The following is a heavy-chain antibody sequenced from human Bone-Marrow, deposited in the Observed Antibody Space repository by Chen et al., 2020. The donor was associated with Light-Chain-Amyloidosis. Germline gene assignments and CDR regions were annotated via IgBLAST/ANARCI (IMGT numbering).Heavy chain of an antibody. CDR2: ISRSSSTI. V-gene: IGHV3-48*01. CDR3: AGSWRELLVSPYYYMDV. D-gene: IGHD1-26*01. CDR1: GFTFSSYS. J-gene: IGHJ6*03. Sequence: EVQLVESGGGLVQPGGSLRLSCAASGFTFSSYSMNWVRQAPGKGLEGVSYISRSSSTIYYADSVKGRFTISRDNAKNSLYLQMNSLRAEDTAVYYCAGSWRELLVSPYYYMDVWGKGTTVTVSS.